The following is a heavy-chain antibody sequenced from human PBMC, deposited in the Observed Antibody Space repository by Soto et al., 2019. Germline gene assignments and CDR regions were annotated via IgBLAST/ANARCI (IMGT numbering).Heavy chain of an antibody. CDR3: AKFLSSSVSYNWFDP. D-gene: IGHD6-6*01. CDR1: GFTFSSYS. Sequence: PGGSLRLSCAASGFTFSSYSMNWVRQAPGKGLEWVSAISGSGGSTYYADSVKGRFTISRDNSKNTLYLQMNSLRAEDTAVYYFAKFLSSSVSYNWFDPWGQGTLVTVSS. CDR2: ISGSGGST. V-gene: IGHV3-23*01. J-gene: IGHJ5*02.